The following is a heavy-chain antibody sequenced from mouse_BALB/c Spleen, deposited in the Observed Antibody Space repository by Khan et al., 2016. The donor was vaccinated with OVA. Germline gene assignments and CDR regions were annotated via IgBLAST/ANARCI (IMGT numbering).Heavy chain of an antibody. CDR1: GYTFTNYG. CDR3: GRGGRRAMDY. J-gene: IGHJ4*01. V-gene: IGHV9-3-1*01. CDR2: INSNTGEA. Sequence: QIQLVQSGPELKKPGETVKISCKASGYTFTNYGMNWVKQAPGKGLKWMGWINSNTGEATYADDFKGRFAFSLETSASTAYLQIKNRKNEDTATFFCGRGGRRAMDYWGQGTSVTVAS. D-gene: IGHD3-3*01.